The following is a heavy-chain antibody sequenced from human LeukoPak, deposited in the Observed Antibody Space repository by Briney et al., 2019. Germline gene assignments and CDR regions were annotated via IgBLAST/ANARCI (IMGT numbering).Heavy chain of an antibody. CDR1: GFTFSSYW. D-gene: IGHD2-2*01. Sequence: GGSLRLSCAASGFTFSSYWMHWVRQALGKGLVWVSRINSDGSSTSYADSVKGRFTISRDNAKNTLYLQMNSLRAEDTAVYYCAREGCSSTSCYANWFDPWGQGTLVTVSS. CDR3: AREGCSSTSCYANWFDP. CDR2: INSDGSST. J-gene: IGHJ5*02. V-gene: IGHV3-74*01.